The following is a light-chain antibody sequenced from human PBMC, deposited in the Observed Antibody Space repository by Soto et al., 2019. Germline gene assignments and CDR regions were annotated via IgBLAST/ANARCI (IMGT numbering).Light chain of an antibody. CDR2: DAS. CDR3: QQYNFFPRT. Sequence: IQMTQSPSTLSASVGDRVTITCRASQTTSNWLAWYQQKPGKAPKLLIYDASSLQSGVPSRFSGRGSGTEFTLTISSLQPDDFATYYCQQYNFFPRTFGQGTKVDIK. V-gene: IGKV1-5*01. J-gene: IGKJ1*01. CDR1: QTTSNW.